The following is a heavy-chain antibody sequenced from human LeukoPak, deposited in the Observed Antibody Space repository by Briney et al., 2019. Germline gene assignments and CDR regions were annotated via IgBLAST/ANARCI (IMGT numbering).Heavy chain of an antibody. CDR2: INWNGGSI. CDR3: ARDFGSSWSGDWFDP. D-gene: IGHD6-13*01. CDR1: GYPFDDYD. Sequence: GGSLSLSCAVSGYPFDDYDMSWVRHAPGKGLEWVFGINWNGGSIGYADSVKGRFTLTRDNDKNSLDLQMHSLRAEDTALYCCARDFGSSWSGDWFDPWGEGTLVTVSS. V-gene: IGHV3-20*04. J-gene: IGHJ5*02.